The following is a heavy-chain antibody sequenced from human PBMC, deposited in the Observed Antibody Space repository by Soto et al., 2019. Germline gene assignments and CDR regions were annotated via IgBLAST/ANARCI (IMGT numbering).Heavy chain of an antibody. CDR3: ARGWGKFFGVNDF. Sequence: IQLMQSAGEVKRPGASVKVSCKASGYTFNTFGITWVRQAPGQGLEWMGCISGYGGKRDHSRKLQGRITMTADPSTSTAYMELRNLTSVYTAGYYCARGWGKFFGVNDFWCQVTLVTVSS. D-gene: IGHD2-8*01. CDR2: ISGYGGKR. V-gene: IGHV1-18*01. J-gene: IGHJ4*02. CDR1: GYTFNTFG.